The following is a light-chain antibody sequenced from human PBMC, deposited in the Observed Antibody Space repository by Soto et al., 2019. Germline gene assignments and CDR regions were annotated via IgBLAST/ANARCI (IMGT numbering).Light chain of an antibody. Sequence: EIVMTQSPATLSVSPGERATLSCRASQSVSSNLAWYQQKPGQGPRLLIYGASTRATGIPARFSGSGSGTEFTLAISSLQSEDFAVYYCQQYNNWPQTFDQGTKVEIK. CDR3: QQYNNWPQT. CDR2: GAS. V-gene: IGKV3-15*01. CDR1: QSVSSN. J-gene: IGKJ1*01.